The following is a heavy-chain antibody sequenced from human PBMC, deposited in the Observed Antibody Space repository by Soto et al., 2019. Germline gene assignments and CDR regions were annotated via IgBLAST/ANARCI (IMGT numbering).Heavy chain of an antibody. D-gene: IGHD2-8*01. J-gene: IGHJ4*02. CDR2: ISHSGTT. CDR3: ARRDDCSKGVCFMNYFDS. Sequence: SETLSLTCTVSGDSISDRNWWSWVRQSPGKGLEWIGEISHSGTTNYSPSLQSRVTTSLDKSKRQFFLKVTSVTAADTAVYYCARRDDCSKGVCFMNYFDSWGQGILVTVSS. V-gene: IGHV4-4*02. CDR1: GDSISDRNW.